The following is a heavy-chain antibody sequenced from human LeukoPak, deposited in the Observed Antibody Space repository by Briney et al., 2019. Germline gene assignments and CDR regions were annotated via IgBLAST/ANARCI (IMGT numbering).Heavy chain of an antibody. CDR3: ARDSLPPTNYGGDCPMFDY. Sequence: SVKVSCKASGGTFSSYAISWVRQAPGQGLEWMGGIIPIFGTANYAQKFQGRVTITADKSTSTAYMELSSLRSEDTAVYYCARDSLPPTNYGGDCPMFDYWGQGTLVTVSS. J-gene: IGHJ4*02. D-gene: IGHD2-21*02. V-gene: IGHV1-69*06. CDR1: GGTFSSYA. CDR2: IIPIFGTA.